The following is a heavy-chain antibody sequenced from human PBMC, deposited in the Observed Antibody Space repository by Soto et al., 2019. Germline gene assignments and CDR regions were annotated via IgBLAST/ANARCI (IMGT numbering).Heavy chain of an antibody. Sequence: QMQLQESGPGLEKPSQTLSLTCTVSGGSISDAGYYWSWIRQPPGKGLEWIGYIYFSGSTFYNPSLQSRVAILIDTSKNQFSLRLSSVTAADTAVYYCARVPIKGATSRSEYFQQWGQGTLVTVSS. CDR3: ARVPIKGATSRSEYFQQ. J-gene: IGHJ1*01. CDR2: IYFSGST. V-gene: IGHV4-30-4*01. D-gene: IGHD1-26*01. CDR1: GGSISDAGYY.